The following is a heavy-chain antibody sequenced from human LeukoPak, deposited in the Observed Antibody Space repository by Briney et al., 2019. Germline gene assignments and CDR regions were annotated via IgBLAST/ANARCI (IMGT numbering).Heavy chain of an antibody. V-gene: IGHV6-1*01. Sequence: SQTLSLTCAISGDSVSSSSSSWNWIRQSPSRGLEWLGRTYYRSRWYNDYAVSVKSRITINPDTSKNQYSLQLNSVTPEDTAVYYCARESGGGGDCFDYCGQGNLVTVSS. J-gene: IGHJ4*02. CDR1: GDSVSSSSSS. CDR3: ARESGGGGDCFDY. D-gene: IGHD2-21*01. CDR2: TYYRSRWYN.